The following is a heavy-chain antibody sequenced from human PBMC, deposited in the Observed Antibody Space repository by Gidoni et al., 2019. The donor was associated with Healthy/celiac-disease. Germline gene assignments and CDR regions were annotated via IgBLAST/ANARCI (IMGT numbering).Heavy chain of an antibody. J-gene: IGHJ6*02. D-gene: IGHD1-26*01. CDR3: ATVPRIVGAAHLSYYGMDV. V-gene: IGHV1-24*01. CDR2: VDPEDGDT. Sequence: QVQRVQPGAEVKQPGASVKVSCKVSGYTLTEFSMHWVRQAPGNGLEWMGGVDPEDGDTIYAQKFQGRVTMTEDTSTDTAYMELGSLRSEDTAVYYCATVPRIVGAAHLSYYGMDVWGQGTTVTVSS. CDR1: GYTLTEFS.